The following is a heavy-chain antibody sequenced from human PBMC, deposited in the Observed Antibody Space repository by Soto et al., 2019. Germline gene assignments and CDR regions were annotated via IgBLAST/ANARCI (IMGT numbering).Heavy chain of an antibody. CDR3: ARSIAVAINWFDP. CDR1: GGTISTGGCT. CDR2: TYHSGNP. Sequence: SETLSLTCDVSGGTISTGGCTWAWIRQPPGKALEWIGHTYHSGNPYYNPSLKSRVIISVDKSKNQFSLKLSSVTAADTAVYYCARSIAVAINWFDPWGQGTLVTVSS. V-gene: IGHV4-30-2*01. J-gene: IGHJ5*02. D-gene: IGHD6-19*01.